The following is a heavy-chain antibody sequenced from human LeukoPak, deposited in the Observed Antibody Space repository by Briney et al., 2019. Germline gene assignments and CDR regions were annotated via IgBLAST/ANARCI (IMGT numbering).Heavy chain of an antibody. J-gene: IGHJ4*02. D-gene: IGHD5-12*01. CDR1: GGSISSYY. CDR3: ARVYSGYDLPGSLANYYFDY. Sequence: PSETLSLTRTVSGGSISSYYWRWIRQPAGKGLEWIGRFYSGGSTDYNPSLKSRVTMSVDTSKNQFSLKLSSVTAADTAVYYCARVYSGYDLPGSLANYYFDYWGQGTLVTVSS. CDR2: FYSGGST. V-gene: IGHV4-4*07.